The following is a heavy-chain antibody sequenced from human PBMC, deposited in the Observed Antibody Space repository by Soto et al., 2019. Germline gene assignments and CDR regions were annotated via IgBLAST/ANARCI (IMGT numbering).Heavy chain of an antibody. J-gene: IGHJ3*02. CDR3: AIEVVVVVAATRAFDI. D-gene: IGHD2-15*01. CDR2: IWYDGSNK. CDR1: GFTFSSYG. Sequence: QVQLVESGGGVVQPGRSLRLSCAASGFTFSSYGMHWVRQAPGKGLEWVAVIWYDGSNKYYADSVKGRFTISRDNSKNTLYLQMNSLRAEDTAVYYCAIEVVVVVAATRAFDIWGQGTMVTVSS. V-gene: IGHV3-33*01.